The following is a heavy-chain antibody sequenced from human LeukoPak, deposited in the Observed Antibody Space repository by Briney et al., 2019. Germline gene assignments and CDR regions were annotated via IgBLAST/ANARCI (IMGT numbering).Heavy chain of an antibody. V-gene: IGHV5-51*01. D-gene: IGHD2-15*01. Sequence: GESLKISCKASGYSFTTHWIGWVRQMPGKGLEWMGIIYPGDSDTRYSPSFQGQVTISADTSINTAYLQWSSLKASDTAIYYCARYRSCSDGSCRNWFDPWGQGTLVTVSS. CDR3: ARYRSCSDGSCRNWFDP. CDR1: GYSFTTHW. CDR2: IYPGDSDT. J-gene: IGHJ5*02.